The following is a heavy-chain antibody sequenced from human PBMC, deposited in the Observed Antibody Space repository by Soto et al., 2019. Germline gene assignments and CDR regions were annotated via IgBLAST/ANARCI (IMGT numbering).Heavy chain of an antibody. CDR2: INPNSGGT. J-gene: IGHJ6*02. CDR3: ARKSDCIAARSTCYYGMDV. Sequence: RASVKVSCKASGYTLTGYYMHWVRQAPGQGLEWMGWINPNSGGTNYAQKFQGWVTMTRDTSISTAYMELSRLRSDDTAVYYCARKSDCIAARSTCYYGMDVWGQGTTVTVSS. CDR1: GYTLTGYY. V-gene: IGHV1-2*04. D-gene: IGHD6-6*01.